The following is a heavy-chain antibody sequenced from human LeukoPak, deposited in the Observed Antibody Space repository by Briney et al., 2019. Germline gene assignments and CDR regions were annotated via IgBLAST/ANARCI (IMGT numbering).Heavy chain of an antibody. D-gene: IGHD5-12*01. CDR3: AKVWLGGALYYFDY. J-gene: IGHJ4*02. CDR1: GFTFGKYW. Sequence: GGSLRLSCVASGFTFGKYWMSWVRQAPGKGLEWVANIKLDGSEKNYVDSVKGRFTISRDNTKNSLYLQMNSLRAEDTAVFYCAKVWLGGALYYFDYWGQGTLVTVSS. CDR2: IKLDGSEK. V-gene: IGHV3-7*03.